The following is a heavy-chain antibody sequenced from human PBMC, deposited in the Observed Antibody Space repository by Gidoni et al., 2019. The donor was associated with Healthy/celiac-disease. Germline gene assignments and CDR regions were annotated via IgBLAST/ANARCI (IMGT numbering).Heavy chain of an antibody. J-gene: IGHJ4*02. D-gene: IGHD4-17*01. CDR2: INHSGST. CDR3: ARQTTGGFDY. V-gene: IGHV4-34*01. CDR1: GGSFSGYY. Sequence: QVQLQQWGAGLLKPSETLSLTCAVYGGSFSGYYWSWIRQPPGKGLEWIGEINHSGSTNYNPSLKSRVTISVDTSKNQFSLKLSSVTAADTAVYYCARQTTGGFDYWGQGTLVTVSS.